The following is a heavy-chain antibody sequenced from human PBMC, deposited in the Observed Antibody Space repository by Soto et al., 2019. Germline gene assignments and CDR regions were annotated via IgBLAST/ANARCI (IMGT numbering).Heavy chain of an antibody. CDR2: ISRDGATK. J-gene: IGHJ4*02. CDR1: GFTVSTYG. CDR3: TGEVASGY. Sequence: QVQLVESGGGVVQPGRSLRLSCAVSGFTVSTYGMHWVRQAPGKGLEWVAVISRDGATKYYADSVKGRFTISRDNSRNTLLLEMNSLRGDDMAVYYCTGEVASGYWGQGTLVTVSS. V-gene: IGHV3-30*03. D-gene: IGHD2-8*02.